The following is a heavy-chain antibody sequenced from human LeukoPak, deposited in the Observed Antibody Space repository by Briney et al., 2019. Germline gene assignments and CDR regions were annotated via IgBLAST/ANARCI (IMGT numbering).Heavy chain of an antibody. V-gene: IGHV4-34*01. CDR1: GGSFSGYY. CDR2: INHSGST. CDR3: AILGCSGGSCYRRGGMDV. J-gene: IGHJ6*02. Sequence: PSETLSLTCAVYGGSFSGYYWSWISQPPGKGLEWLGEINHSGSTNYNPSLKSRVTISVDTSKNQFSLKLSSVTAADTAVYYCAILGCSGGSCYRRGGMDVWGQGTTVTVSS. D-gene: IGHD2-15*01.